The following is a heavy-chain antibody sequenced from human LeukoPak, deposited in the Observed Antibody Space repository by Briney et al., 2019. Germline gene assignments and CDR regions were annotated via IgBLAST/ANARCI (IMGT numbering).Heavy chain of an antibody. CDR2: MNPNSGNT. CDR3: ARGPPHSGSYYFDY. J-gene: IGHJ4*02. Sequence: GASVKVSCKASGYTSTSYDINWARQATGQGLEWMGWMNPNSGNTGYAQKFQGRVTMTRNTSIGTAYMELSSLRSEDTAVYYCARGPPHSGSYYFDYWGQGTLVTVSS. V-gene: IGHV1-8*01. CDR1: GYTSTSYD. D-gene: IGHD1-26*01.